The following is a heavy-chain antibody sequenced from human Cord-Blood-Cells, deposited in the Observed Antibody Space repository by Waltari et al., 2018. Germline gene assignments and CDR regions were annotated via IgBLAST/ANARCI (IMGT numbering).Heavy chain of an antibody. CDR1: GYTFTGYS. Sequence: QVQLVQSGAEVKKPGASVKVSCKDSGYTFTGYSMHWVRQAPGQGLEWMGWINPNSGGTNYAQKFQGWVTMTRDTSISTAYMELSRLRSDDTAVYYCARGPLNSSSWYEYFQHWGQGTLVTVSS. J-gene: IGHJ1*01. D-gene: IGHD6-13*01. V-gene: IGHV1-2*04. CDR3: ARGPLNSSSWYEYFQH. CDR2: INPNSGGT.